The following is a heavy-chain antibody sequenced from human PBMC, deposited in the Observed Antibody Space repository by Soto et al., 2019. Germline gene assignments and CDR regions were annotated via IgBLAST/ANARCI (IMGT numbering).Heavy chain of an antibody. D-gene: IGHD2-21*02. V-gene: IGHV4-4*02. CDR2: IHDGGTT. J-gene: IGHJ5*02. CDR1: GASINSNRL. CDR3: AGPWAAGDGAFAP. Sequence: QVKLQESGPGLVKPSGTLSLTCAVSGASINSNRLWTGVRQAPGKGLEWIGEIHDGGTTNYNLSLKSRVTLSRDESKNQCSLDMTSVSAADTAVYYCAGPWAAGDGAFAPWGQGILVTVSS.